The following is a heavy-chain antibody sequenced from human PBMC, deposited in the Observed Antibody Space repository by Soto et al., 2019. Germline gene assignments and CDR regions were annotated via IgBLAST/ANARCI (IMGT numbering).Heavy chain of an antibody. CDR2: IYSGGST. V-gene: IGHV3-53*02. CDR1: GFTVSSNY. D-gene: IGHD6-19*01. Sequence: EVQLVETGGGLIQPGGSLRLSCAASGFTVSSNYMSWVRQAPGKGLEWVSVIYSGGSTYYADSVKGRFTISRDNSKNTLYLHMNSLRAGDTAVYYCARDRDPVAGILGMDVWGQGTTVAVSS. CDR3: ARDRDPVAGILGMDV. J-gene: IGHJ6*01.